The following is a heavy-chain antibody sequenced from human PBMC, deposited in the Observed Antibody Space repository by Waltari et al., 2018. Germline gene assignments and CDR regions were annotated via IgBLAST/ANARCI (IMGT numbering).Heavy chain of an antibody. V-gene: IGHV5-51*01. Sequence: VQLVQSGAEVKKPGESLRISCRDSGYGFDSYWIAWLRQRPGKGLEWMGHIYPGDSDTRYNPSFQGQVTISADKSVTTVYLQWSSLKTSDSGIYYCARRFMTGEGLTLNWLDPWGQGTLVTVSS. D-gene: IGHD3-16*01. CDR2: IYPGDSDT. CDR3: ARRFMTGEGLTLNWLDP. J-gene: IGHJ5*02. CDR1: GYGFDSYW.